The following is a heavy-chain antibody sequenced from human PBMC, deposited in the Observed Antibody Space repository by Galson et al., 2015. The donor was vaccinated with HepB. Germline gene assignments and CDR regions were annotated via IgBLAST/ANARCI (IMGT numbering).Heavy chain of an antibody. Sequence: SLKVSCKASGYTFISYAISWVRQAPGQGLEWMGWISASTANTNYAQKVQGRVTMTTDTTTSTAYIELRSLRSDDTAVYYCARGPGVYYYDPSGYPWGQGTLVAVSS. CDR3: ARGPGVYYYDPSGYP. D-gene: IGHD3-22*01. CDR1: GYTFISYA. CDR2: ISASTANT. V-gene: IGHV1-18*01. J-gene: IGHJ5*02.